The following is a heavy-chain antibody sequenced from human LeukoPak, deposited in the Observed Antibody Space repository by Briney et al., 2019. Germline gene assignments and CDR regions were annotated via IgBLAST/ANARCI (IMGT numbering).Heavy chain of an antibody. J-gene: IGHJ3*02. D-gene: IGHD5-18*01. CDR3: ARFRGSYGFSAFDI. CDR2: IYSGGST. V-gene: IGHV3-53*01. CDR1: VFTVSSNH. Sequence: GGPLRLSCAASVFTVSSNHMSWVRHAPGKGLEWLSVIYSGGSTYYADSVKGRFTISRDNSKNTLYLQMNSLRAEDTAVYYCARFRGSYGFSAFDIWGQGTMVTVSS.